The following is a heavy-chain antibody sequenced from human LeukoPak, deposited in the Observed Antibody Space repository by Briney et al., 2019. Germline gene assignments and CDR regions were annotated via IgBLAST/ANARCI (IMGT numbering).Heavy chain of an antibody. CDR1: GGSISSGSYY. CDR3: ARDYEAGYCSSTSCYDAFDI. CDR2: IYTSGST. D-gene: IGHD2-2*01. Sequence: PSETLSLTCTVSGGSISSGSYYWSWIRQPAGQGLEWIGRIYTSGSTNYNPSLKSRVTISVDTSKNQFSLKLSFVTAADTAVYYCARDYEAGYCSSTSCYDAFDIWGQGTMVTVSS. J-gene: IGHJ3*02. V-gene: IGHV4-61*02.